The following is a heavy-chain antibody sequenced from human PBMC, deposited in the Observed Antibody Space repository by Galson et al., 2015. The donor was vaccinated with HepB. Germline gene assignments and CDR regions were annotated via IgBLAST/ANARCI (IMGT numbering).Heavy chain of an antibody. CDR1: GFTFSSYG. Sequence: SLRLSCAASGFTFSSYGMHWVRQAPGKGLEWVAVISYDGSNKYYADSVKGRFTISRDNSKNTLYLQMNSLSAEDTAVYYCAKVSSGSYYFEDWGQGTLVTVSS. V-gene: IGHV3-30*18. D-gene: IGHD1-26*01. J-gene: IGHJ4*02. CDR3: AKVSSGSYYFED. CDR2: ISYDGSNK.